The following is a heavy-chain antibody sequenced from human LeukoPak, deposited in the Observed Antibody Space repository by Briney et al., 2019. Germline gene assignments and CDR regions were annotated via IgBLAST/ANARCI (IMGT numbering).Heavy chain of an antibody. V-gene: IGHV4-4*07. Sequence: SETLSLTCTVSGGSISSYYWSWIRQPAGKGLEWIGRIYTSGGTTYNPSLKSRVTMSVDTSKNQFSLKLSSVTAADTAVYYCASSIFGVVPPAYWGQGTLVTVSS. D-gene: IGHD3-3*01. CDR3: ASSIFGVVPPAY. CDR1: GGSISSYY. CDR2: IYTSGGT. J-gene: IGHJ4*02.